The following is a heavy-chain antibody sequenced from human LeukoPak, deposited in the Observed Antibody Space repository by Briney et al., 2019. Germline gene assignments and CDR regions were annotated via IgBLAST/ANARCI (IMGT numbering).Heavy chain of an antibody. CDR1: GYTLTELS. Sequence: ASVKVSCKVSGYTLTELSMHWVRQAPGKGLEWMGGFDPEDGETIYAQKFQGGVTMTEDTSTDTAYMELSSLRSEDTAVYYCATTAPRSSGWYREYFQHWGQGTLVTVSS. CDR2: FDPEDGET. CDR3: ATTAPRSSGWYREYFQH. D-gene: IGHD6-19*01. V-gene: IGHV1-24*01. J-gene: IGHJ1*01.